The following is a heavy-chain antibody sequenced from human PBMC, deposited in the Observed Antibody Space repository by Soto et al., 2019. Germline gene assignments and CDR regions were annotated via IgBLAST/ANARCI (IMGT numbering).Heavy chain of an antibody. CDR2: VIPIFGTA. Sequence: SVKNSCKASGGTFSSYAISWVRQAPGQGLEWMGGVIPIFGTANYAQKFQGRVTITADESTSTAYMELSSLRSEDTAVYYCARVLPKGYYDFWSGLHWFDPWGQGTLVTVSS. CDR3: ARVLPKGYYDFWSGLHWFDP. J-gene: IGHJ5*02. D-gene: IGHD3-3*01. V-gene: IGHV1-69*13. CDR1: GGTFSSYA.